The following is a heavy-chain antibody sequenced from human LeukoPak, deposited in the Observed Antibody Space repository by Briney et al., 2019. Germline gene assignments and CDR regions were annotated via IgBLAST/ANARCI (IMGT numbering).Heavy chain of an antibody. J-gene: IGHJ4*02. V-gene: IGHV4-61*02. CDR1: GGSISSGSYY. Sequence: SETLSLTCTVSGGSISSGSYYWSWIWQPAGKGLEWIGRIYTSGSTYYNPSLKSRVTISVDTSKNQFSLKLSSVTAADTAVYYCARPNSGSFDYWGQGTLVTVSS. CDR3: ARPNSGSFDY. CDR2: IYTSGST. D-gene: IGHD3-22*01.